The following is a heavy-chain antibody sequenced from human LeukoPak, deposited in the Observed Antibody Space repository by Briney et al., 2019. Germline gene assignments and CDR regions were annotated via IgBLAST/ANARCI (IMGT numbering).Heavy chain of an antibody. CDR1: GFTFDDYA. V-gene: IGHV3-9*01. Sequence: GGSLRLSCAASGFTFDDYAMHWVRQAPGKGLEWVSGISWNSGSIGYADSVKGRFTISRDNAKNSLYLQMNSLRAEDTAVYYCAKDRRTCSGGSCFPDYWGQGTLVTVSS. D-gene: IGHD2-15*01. J-gene: IGHJ4*02. CDR2: ISWNSGSI. CDR3: AKDRRTCSGGSCFPDY.